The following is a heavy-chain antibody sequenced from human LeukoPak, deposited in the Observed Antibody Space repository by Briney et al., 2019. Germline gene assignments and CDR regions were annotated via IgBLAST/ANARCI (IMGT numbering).Heavy chain of an antibody. CDR2: IYSGGST. D-gene: IGHD6-25*01. J-gene: IGHJ6*02. Sequence: GGSLRLSCAASGFTVSSNYMSWVRQAPGKGLEWVSVIYSGGSTYYADSVKGRFTISRDNSKNTLYLQMNSLRADDTAVYYCTKGGQPTGRSGQYYGMDVWGQGTTVTVSS. CDR3: TKGGQPTGRSGQYYGMDV. V-gene: IGHV3-53*01. CDR1: GFTVSSNY.